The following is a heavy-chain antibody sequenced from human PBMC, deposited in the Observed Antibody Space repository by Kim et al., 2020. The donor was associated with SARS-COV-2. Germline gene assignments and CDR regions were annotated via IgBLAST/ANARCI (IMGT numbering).Heavy chain of an antibody. Sequence: PSLKSRVTISVDTSKNQFSLKLSSVTAADTAVYYCARDSASSGWYGGFGPWGQGTLVTVSS. V-gene: IGHV4-59*01. J-gene: IGHJ5*02. D-gene: IGHD6-19*01. CDR3: ARDSASSGWYGGFGP.